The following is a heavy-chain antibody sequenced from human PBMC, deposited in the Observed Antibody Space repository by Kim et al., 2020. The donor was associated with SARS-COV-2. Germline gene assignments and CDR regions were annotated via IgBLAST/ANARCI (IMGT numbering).Heavy chain of an antibody. V-gene: IGHV4-39*01. CDR2: NYYSGST. CDR1: GGSISSSSYY. CDR3: ARHKPSSAIYYNNHYYYYGMDV. D-gene: IGHD3-10*01. Sequence: SETLSLTCTVSGGSISSSSYYWGWIRQPPGKGLEWIGRNYYSGSTYYNPSLKSRVTISVDTSKNQFSLKRSSVTAADTAVYYIARHKPSSAIYYNNHYYYYGMDVRGQWTTVTFSS. J-gene: IGHJ6*02.